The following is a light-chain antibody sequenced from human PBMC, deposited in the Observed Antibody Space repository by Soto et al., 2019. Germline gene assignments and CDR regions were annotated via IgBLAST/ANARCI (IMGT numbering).Light chain of an antibody. CDR1: QSISTY. Sequence: AIRMTQSPSSLSAATGDRVTITCRASQSISTYLAWYQQTPGKAPKLLIYGASTLQSGVPSRFSGSGSGTDFTLTISCLQSEDFATYYCQQYYSNVPITFGQGTRLEIK. J-gene: IGKJ5*01. CDR3: QQYYSNVPIT. CDR2: GAS. V-gene: IGKV1-8*01.